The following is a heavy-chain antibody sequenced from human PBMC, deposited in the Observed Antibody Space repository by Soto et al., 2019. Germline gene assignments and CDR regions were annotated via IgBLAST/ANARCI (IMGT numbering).Heavy chain of an antibody. CDR1: GFTFSSYS. D-gene: IGHD5-18*01. CDR2: ISSSGSPI. CDR3: ALRGDTYGFDS. Sequence: EVQLVESGGGLVQPGGSLRLSCAASGFTFSSYSMNWVRQAPGKGLEWVSYISSSGSPIYYADSVKGRFTISRDNAKSSLYLHMNSLRDEDTAVYYCALRGDTYGFDSWGQGTLVTVSS. J-gene: IGHJ4*02. V-gene: IGHV3-48*02.